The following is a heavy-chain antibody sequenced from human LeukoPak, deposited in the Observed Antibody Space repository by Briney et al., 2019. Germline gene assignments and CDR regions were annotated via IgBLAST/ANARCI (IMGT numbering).Heavy chain of an antibody. CDR1: GFTFSDYY. Sequence: GGSLRLSCAASGFTFSDYYMSWIRQAPGKGLEWVSYISSSGSTIYYADSVKGRFTISRDNAKNSLYLQMNSLRAEDTAVYYCARDLAAAVASFDYWGQGTLVTVSS. D-gene: IGHD6-19*01. CDR3: ARDLAAAVASFDY. CDR2: ISSSGSTI. J-gene: IGHJ4*02. V-gene: IGHV3-11*01.